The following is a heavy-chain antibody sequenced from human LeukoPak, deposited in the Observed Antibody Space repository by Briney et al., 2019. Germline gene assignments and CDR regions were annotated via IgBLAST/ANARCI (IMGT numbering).Heavy chain of an antibody. CDR3: ARDAGRLIDY. Sequence: GGSLRLSCAASGFTFSSYWMNWARQAPGKGLEWVASINHNGNVNYYVDPVKGRFTISRDNAKNSLYLQMNSLRAEDTAVYYCARDAGRLIDYWGQGTLVTVSS. J-gene: IGHJ4*02. CDR2: INHNGNVN. V-gene: IGHV3-7*01. CDR1: GFTFSSYW.